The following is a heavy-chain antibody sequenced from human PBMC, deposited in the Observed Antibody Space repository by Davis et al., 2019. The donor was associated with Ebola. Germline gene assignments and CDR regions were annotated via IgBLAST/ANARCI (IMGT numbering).Heavy chain of an antibody. CDR3: ARWAYYGDNGYYFEY. J-gene: IGHJ4*02. CDR2: IYVSGGT. D-gene: IGHD4-17*01. Sequence: GRSLRLSCAASGFTVSSNYMSWVRQAPGKGLEWVSVIYVSGGTYYADSVKGRFTISRDNSKNTVYLQMNSLRAEDTAVYYCARWAYYGDNGYYFEYWGQGTLVTVSS. V-gene: IGHV3-66*01. CDR1: GFTVSSNY.